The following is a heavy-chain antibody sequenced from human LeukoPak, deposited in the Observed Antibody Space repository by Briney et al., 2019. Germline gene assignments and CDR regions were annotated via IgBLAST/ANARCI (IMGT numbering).Heavy chain of an antibody. D-gene: IGHD3-22*01. J-gene: IGHJ5*02. V-gene: IGHV1-69*13. CDR3: ATSPDHYYDSSGYYYVFDP. CDR2: IIPIFGTA. Sequence: GASVKVSCKASGGTFSSYAISWVRQAPGQGLEWMGGIIPIFGTANYAQKFQGRVTITADESTSTAYMELSSLRSEDTAVYYCATSPDHYYDSSGYYYVFDPWGQGTLVTVSS. CDR1: GGTFSSYA.